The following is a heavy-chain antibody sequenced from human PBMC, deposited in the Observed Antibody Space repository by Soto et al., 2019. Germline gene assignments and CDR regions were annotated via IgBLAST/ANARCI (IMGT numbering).Heavy chain of an antibody. CDR3: ARAIGVVTDDY. D-gene: IGHD2-15*01. Sequence: QVQLVQSGAEVKKPGASVKVSCKASGYTFSSDAMHGVRQAPGQRLEWMGWINAGNGNTKYSQKFQGRVTITRDTSASTAYMELSSLRSEDTAVYYCARAIGVVTDDYWGQGTLVTVSS. V-gene: IGHV1-3*01. J-gene: IGHJ4*02. CDR1: GYTFSSDA. CDR2: INAGNGNT.